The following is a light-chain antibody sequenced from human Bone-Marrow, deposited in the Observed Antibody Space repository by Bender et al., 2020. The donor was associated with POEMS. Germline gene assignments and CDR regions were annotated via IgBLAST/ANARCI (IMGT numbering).Light chain of an antibody. CDR2: DVT. J-gene: IGLJ2*01. V-gene: IGLV2-23*02. Sequence: QSALTQPASVSGSPGQPITISCTGTSSDIGSYNYVSWYQQHPGKAPKLMTYDVTNRASGVSNRFSGSKSGNTASLTISGLQAEDEADYYCCSYAGNNILVFGGGTKLTVL. CDR3: CSYAGNNILV. CDR1: SSDIGSYNY.